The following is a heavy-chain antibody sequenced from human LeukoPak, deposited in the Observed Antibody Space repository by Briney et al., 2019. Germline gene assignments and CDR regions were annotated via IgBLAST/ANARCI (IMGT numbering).Heavy chain of an antibody. V-gene: IGHV3-23*01. J-gene: IGHJ4*02. Sequence: GGSLRLPCAASGFTFSSYAMSWVRQAPGKGLEWVSAISGSGGSTYYADSVKGRFTISRDNSKNTLYLQMNSLRAEDTAVYYCAKDAGITMIVVVIKLFDYWGQGTLVTVSS. CDR3: AKDAGITMIVVVIKLFDY. CDR1: GFTFSSYA. D-gene: IGHD3-22*01. CDR2: ISGSGGST.